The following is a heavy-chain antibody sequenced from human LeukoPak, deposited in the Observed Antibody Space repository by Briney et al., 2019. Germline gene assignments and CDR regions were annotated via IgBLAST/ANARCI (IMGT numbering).Heavy chain of an antibody. J-gene: IGHJ4*02. D-gene: IGHD5-12*01. Sequence: GGSLRLSCAASGFTFSSYSMNWVRQAPGKGLEWVSYISSSSSTIYYADSVKGRFTIYRDNAKNSLYLQMNSLRAEDTAVYYCARGRGYSGYDLGYWGQGTLVTVSS. CDR3: ARGRGYSGYDLGY. CDR2: ISSSSSTI. CDR1: GFTFSSYS. V-gene: IGHV3-48*01.